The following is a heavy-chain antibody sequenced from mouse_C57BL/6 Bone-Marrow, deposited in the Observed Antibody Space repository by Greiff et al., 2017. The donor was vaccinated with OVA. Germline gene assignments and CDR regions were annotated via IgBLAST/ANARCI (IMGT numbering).Heavy chain of an antibody. Sequence: DVKLVESGGGLVKPGGSLKLSCAASGFTFSDYGMHWVRQAPEKGLEWVAYISSGSSTIYYADTVKGRFTISRDNAKNTLFLQMTSLRSEDKAMYYCARIYYDYAMDYWGQGTSVTVSS. CDR1: GFTFSDYG. CDR3: ARIYYDYAMDY. D-gene: IGHD2-4*01. J-gene: IGHJ4*01. V-gene: IGHV5-17*01. CDR2: ISSGSSTI.